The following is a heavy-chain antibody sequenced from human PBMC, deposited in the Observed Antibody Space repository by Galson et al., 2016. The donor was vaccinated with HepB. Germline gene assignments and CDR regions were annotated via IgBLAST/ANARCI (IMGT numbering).Heavy chain of an antibody. D-gene: IGHD6-6*01. CDR3: SRPPSSIAAPSDAFDL. V-gene: IGHV4-39*01. CDR1: GGSIRGSPYY. Sequence: ETLSLTCNVSGGSIRGSPYYWGWIRQPPGKGLEWIGSIYYTGNTYYNPSLKSRVTIHVDTSKNQVSLKLHSVTAADSAVYYCSRPPSSIAAPSDAFDLWGRGTVVTVSS. J-gene: IGHJ3*01. CDR2: IYYTGNT.